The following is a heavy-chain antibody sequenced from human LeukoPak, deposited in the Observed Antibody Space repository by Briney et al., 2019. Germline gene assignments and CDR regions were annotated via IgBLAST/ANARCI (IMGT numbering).Heavy chain of an antibody. J-gene: IGHJ4*02. CDR2: IWYDGSNK. V-gene: IGHV3-33*01. D-gene: IGHD3-3*01. CDR3: ARDPLVALLEYYFDY. Sequence: GGSLRLSCAASGFTFSSYGMHWVRQAPGKGLEWVAVIWYDGSNKYYADSVKGRFTISRDNSKNTLYLQMNSLRAEDTAVYYCARDPLVALLEYYFDYWGQGTLVTVSS. CDR1: GFTFSSYG.